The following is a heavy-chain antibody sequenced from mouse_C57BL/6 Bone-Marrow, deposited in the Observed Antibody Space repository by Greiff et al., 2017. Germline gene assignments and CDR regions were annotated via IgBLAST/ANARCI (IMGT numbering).Heavy chain of an antibody. CDR1: GYTFTSYW. J-gene: IGHJ2*01. V-gene: IGHV1-55*01. D-gene: IGHD2-4*01. Sequence: QVQLQQPGAELVKPGASVKMSCKASGYTFTSYWITWVKQRPGQGLEWIGDIYPGSGSTNYNEKFKSKATLTVNKSSSTAYMELRSLTSEDSAVYYCARLGYDYDGGDFDYWGQGTTLTVSS. CDR3: ARLGYDYDGGDFDY. CDR2: IYPGSGST.